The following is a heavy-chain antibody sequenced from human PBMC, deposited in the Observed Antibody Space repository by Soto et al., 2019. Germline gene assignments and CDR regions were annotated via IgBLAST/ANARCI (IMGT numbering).Heavy chain of an antibody. Sequence: QVQLVQSGAEVKKPGSSVKVSCKASGGTFSSDSFSWVRQAPGQGLEWMGGIIPMFDTPIYAQKFQDRVTITADESTSTAYMQLSSLRSVGTAGYYCARSGGLDRDFNYWGQGSLVTVSS. D-gene: IGHD2-15*01. V-gene: IGHV1-69*12. CDR2: IIPMFDTP. J-gene: IGHJ4*02. CDR1: GGTFSSDS. CDR3: ARSGGLDRDFNY.